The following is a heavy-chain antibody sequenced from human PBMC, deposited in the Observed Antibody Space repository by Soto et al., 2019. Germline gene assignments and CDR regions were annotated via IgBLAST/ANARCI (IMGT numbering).Heavy chain of an antibody. CDR3: AKDTSYGSGSYYHFEY. CDR2: ISYDGSSK. Sequence: QVQLVESGGSVVQPGRSLRLSGAASGFSFSSYGMHWVRQAPGKGLEWVAVISYDGSSKYYADSVKGRFTISRDNFKNTLYLQMNTLRGVDTAVFYCAKDTSYGSGSYYHFEYWGQGTLVTVSS. J-gene: IGHJ4*02. CDR1: GFSFSSYG. D-gene: IGHD3-10*01. V-gene: IGHV3-30*18.